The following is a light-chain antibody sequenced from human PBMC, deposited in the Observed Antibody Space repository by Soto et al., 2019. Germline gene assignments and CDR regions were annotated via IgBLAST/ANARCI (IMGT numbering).Light chain of an antibody. J-gene: IGKJ4*01. CDR1: QGISSA. CDR2: IAS. Sequence: AIKLTQSPSSLSASVGDRVTITCRASQGISSALAWYQQKPGKAPKLLIYIASTLQGGVPSRFSGSGSGTDFSLTISSLQPEDVATYYCQYLNSFPLTFCGGTKVDIK. CDR3: QYLNSFPLT. V-gene: IGKV1-13*02.